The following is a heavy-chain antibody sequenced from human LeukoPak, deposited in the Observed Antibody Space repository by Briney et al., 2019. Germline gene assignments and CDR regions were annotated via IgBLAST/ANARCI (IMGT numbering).Heavy chain of an antibody. Sequence: GESLKISCKGSGYSFTSYWIGWVRQMPGKGLEWMGIIYPGDSDTRYSQVTISADKSISTAYLQWSSLKASDTAMYYCARLESSSWFIDYWGQGTLVTVSS. CDR2: IYPGDSDT. CDR1: GYSFTSYW. CDR3: ARLESSSWFIDY. D-gene: IGHD6-6*01. J-gene: IGHJ4*02. V-gene: IGHV5-51*01.